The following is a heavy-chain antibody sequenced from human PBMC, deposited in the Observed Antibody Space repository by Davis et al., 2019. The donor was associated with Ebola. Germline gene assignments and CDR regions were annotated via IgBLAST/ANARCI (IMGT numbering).Heavy chain of an antibody. CDR1: GGSIISSSSY. CDR2: IYYSGST. D-gene: IGHD3-10*01. J-gene: IGHJ5*02. CDR3: ASSPYYYGSGGLNWFDP. Sequence: SETLSLTCTVSGGSIISSSSYWGWLRQPPGKGLEWIGSIYYSGSTYYNPSLKSRVTISVDTSKNQFSLKLSSVTAADTAVYYCASSPYYYGSGGLNWFDPWGQGTLVTVSS. V-gene: IGHV4-39*01.